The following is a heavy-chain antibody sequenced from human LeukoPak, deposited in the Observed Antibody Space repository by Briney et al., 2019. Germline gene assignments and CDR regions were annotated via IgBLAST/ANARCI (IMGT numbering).Heavy chain of an antibody. Sequence: SETLSLTCPVYGGSFSGYYWSWIRQPPGKGLEWIGEINHSGSTNYNPSLKSRVTISVDTSKNQFSLKLSSVTAADTAVYYCASSTIFGVVRGGLADYWGQGTLVTVSS. CDR3: ASSTIFGVVRGGLADY. V-gene: IGHV4-34*01. CDR2: INHSGST. D-gene: IGHD3-3*01. J-gene: IGHJ4*02. CDR1: GGSFSGYY.